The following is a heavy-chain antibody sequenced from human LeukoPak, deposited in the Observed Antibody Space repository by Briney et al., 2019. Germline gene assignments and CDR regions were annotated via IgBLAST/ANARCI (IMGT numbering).Heavy chain of an antibody. CDR2: ISGSGGNT. Sequence: GGSLRLSCAASGFTFKSYGMSWVRQAPGKGLEWVSAISGSGGNTYYADSVKGRFTISRDNSKNTLYLQMNSLRAEDTAVYYCAKGLSQWFGELPLDYWGQGTLVTVSS. D-gene: IGHD3-10*01. V-gene: IGHV3-23*01. J-gene: IGHJ4*02. CDR1: GFTFKSYG. CDR3: AKGLSQWFGELPLDY.